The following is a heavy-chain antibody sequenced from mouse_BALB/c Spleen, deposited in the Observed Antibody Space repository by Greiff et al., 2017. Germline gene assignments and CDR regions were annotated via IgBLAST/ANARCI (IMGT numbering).Heavy chain of an antibody. CDR3: ARERYDRDYAMDY. J-gene: IGHJ4*01. CDR1: GFTFSSYA. Sequence: EVHLVESGGGLVKPGGSLKLSCAASGFTFSSYAMSWVRQTPEKRLEWVASISSGGSTYYPDSVKGRFTISRDNARNILYLQMSSLRSEDTAMYYCARERYDRDYAMDYWGQGTSVTVSS. D-gene: IGHD2-14*01. V-gene: IGHV5-6-5*01. CDR2: ISSGGST.